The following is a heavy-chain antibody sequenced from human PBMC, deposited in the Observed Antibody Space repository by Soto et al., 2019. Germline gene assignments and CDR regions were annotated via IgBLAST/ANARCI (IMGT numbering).Heavy chain of an antibody. V-gene: IGHV3-30*18. CDR1: GFTFSSYG. Sequence: PGGSLRLSCAASGFTFSSYGMHWVRQAPGKGLEWVAVISYDGSNKYYADSVKGRFTTSRDNSKNTLYLRMNSLRAEDTAVYYCAKDLDNWNYDSWFDPWGQGTLVTVSS. CDR3: AKDLDNWNYDSWFDP. CDR2: ISYDGSNK. D-gene: IGHD1-7*01. J-gene: IGHJ5*02.